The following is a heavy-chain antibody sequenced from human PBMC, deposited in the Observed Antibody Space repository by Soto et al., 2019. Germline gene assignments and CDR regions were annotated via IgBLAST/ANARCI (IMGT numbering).Heavy chain of an antibody. CDR2: IRGDGHET. D-gene: IGHD2-21*02. CDR3: VRDGDVCSGSDCFRHFSY. V-gene: IGHV3-7*03. J-gene: IGHJ4*02. CDR1: KISINNYW. Sequence: EVQLVESGGGLVQPGGSLRLSCAASKISINNYWMSWVRQAPGKGLEWVANIRGDGHETRYVDSVKGRFAISRDNALNSLSLQMNSLRVEVTAIYYCVRDGDVCSGSDCFRHFSYWGQGTLVTVSS.